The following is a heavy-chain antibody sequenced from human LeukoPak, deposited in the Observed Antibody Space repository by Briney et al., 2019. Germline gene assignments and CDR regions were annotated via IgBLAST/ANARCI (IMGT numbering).Heavy chain of an antibody. CDR2: ISWNSGSI. CDR3: AKDRYYDSSSFYFDY. Sequence: PGGSLRLSCAASGFTFDDYAMHWVRHAPGKGLEWVSGISWNSGSIGYADSVKGRFTISRDNAKNSLYLQMNSLRAEDTALYYCAKDRYYDSSSFYFDYWGQGTLVTVSS. J-gene: IGHJ4*02. CDR1: GFTFDDYA. D-gene: IGHD3-22*01. V-gene: IGHV3-9*01.